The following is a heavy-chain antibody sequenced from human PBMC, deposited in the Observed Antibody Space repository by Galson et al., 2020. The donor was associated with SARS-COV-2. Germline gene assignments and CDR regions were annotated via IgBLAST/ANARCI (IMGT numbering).Heavy chain of an antibody. CDR1: GFTFSSSA. Sequence: QLGESRKISCAASGFTFSSSAMHWVRQAPGKGLEWVAIISYDGHTIYKSDSVKGRFTISRDISKNILYLQMNRLRPEDTGVYYCARETDDDSSSWYDHWGQGTLVTVSP. J-gene: IGHJ5*02. CDR2: ISYDGHTI. D-gene: IGHD3-22*01. V-gene: IGHV3-30*04. CDR3: ARETDDDSSSWYDH.